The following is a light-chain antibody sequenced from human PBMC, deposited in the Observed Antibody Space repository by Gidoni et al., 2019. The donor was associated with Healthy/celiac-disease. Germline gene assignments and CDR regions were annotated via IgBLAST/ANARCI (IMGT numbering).Light chain of an antibody. CDR1: QSVSSSY. Sequence: VVLTQSPGTLCLSQGESATLSCTANQSVSSSYLAWYQQKPGHAPRLLIYGASSRATGIPDRFSGSWSGTDFTLTISRLEPEDFAVYYCQQYGSSPMYTFGQGTKLEIK. J-gene: IGKJ2*01. CDR2: GAS. V-gene: IGKV3-20*01. CDR3: QQYGSSPMYT.